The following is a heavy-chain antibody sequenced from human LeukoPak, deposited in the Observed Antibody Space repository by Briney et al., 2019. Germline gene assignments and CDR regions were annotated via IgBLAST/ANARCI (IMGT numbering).Heavy chain of an antibody. CDR3: AKGGGQWLVRNWFDP. CDR1: GFTFDDYA. D-gene: IGHD6-19*01. V-gene: IGHV3-9*01. Sequence: PGGSLRLSCAASGFTFDDYAMHWVRQAPGKGLEWVSGISWSSGSIGYADSVKGRFTISRDNAKNSLYLQMNSLRAEDTALYYCAKGGGQWLVRNWFDPWGQGTLVTVSS. CDR2: ISWSSGSI. J-gene: IGHJ5*02.